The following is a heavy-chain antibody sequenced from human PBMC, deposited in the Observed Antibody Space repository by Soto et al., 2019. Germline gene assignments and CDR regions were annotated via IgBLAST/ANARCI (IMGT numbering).Heavy chain of an antibody. CDR1: GFTFGSYA. D-gene: IGHD2-15*01. Sequence: GGSLRLSCAASGFTFGSYAMSWVRQAPGKGLEWVSALSGSGSSTYYADSVKGRFTISRDNSKNTLYLQMNSLRPEDTAVYYCAKVVIGPWRDYYYGMDVWGQGTTVTVSS. CDR2: LSGSGSST. CDR3: AKVVIGPWRDYYYGMDV. J-gene: IGHJ6*02. V-gene: IGHV3-23*01.